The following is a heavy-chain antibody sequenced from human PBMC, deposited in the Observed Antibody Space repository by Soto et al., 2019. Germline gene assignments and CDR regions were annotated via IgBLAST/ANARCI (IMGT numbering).Heavy chain of an antibody. CDR3: ARVNTIFGVVIISPGWYFDY. CDR1: GYTFTSYG. CDR2: ISAYNGNT. D-gene: IGHD3-3*01. V-gene: IGHV1-18*01. J-gene: IGHJ4*02. Sequence: GASVKVSCKASGYTFTSYGISWVRQAPGQGLEWMGWISAYNGNTDYAQKLQGRVTMTTDTSTSTAYMELRSLRSDDTAVYYCARVNTIFGVVIISPGWYFDYWGQGTLVTVSS.